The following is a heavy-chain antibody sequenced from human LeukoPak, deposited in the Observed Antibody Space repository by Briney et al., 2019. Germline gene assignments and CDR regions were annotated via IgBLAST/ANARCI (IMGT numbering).Heavy chain of an antibody. V-gene: IGHV1-18*01. CDR1: GYTFTSYG. D-gene: IGHD2-2*03. CDR2: ISAYNGNT. Sequence: ASVKVSCKASGYTFTSYGISWVRQAPGQGLEWMGWISAYNGNTNYAQKLQGRVTMTTDTSTSTAYMELSSLRSEDTAVYYCARFGYCSSTSCADYWGQGTLVTVSS. CDR3: ARFGYCSSTSCADY. J-gene: IGHJ4*02.